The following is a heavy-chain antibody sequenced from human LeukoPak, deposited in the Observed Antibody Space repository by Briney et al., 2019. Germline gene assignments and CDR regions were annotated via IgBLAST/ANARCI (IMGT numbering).Heavy chain of an antibody. J-gene: IGHJ4*02. CDR2: ITGSGTST. Sequence: GGSLRLSCVASGFTFSNYAMSCVRQAPGKGLEWVSAITGSGTSTYYADSLKGRFTISRDNSKNTVFLQMNSLRHEDTAIYYCVIWGDYDVLTGYYVPDYWGQGTLVTVSS. V-gene: IGHV3-23*01. CDR3: VIWGDYDVLTGYYVPDY. CDR1: GFTFSNYA. D-gene: IGHD3-9*01.